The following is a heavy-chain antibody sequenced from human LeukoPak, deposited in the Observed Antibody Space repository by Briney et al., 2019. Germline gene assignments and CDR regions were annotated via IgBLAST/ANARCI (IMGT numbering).Heavy chain of an antibody. Sequence: SETLSLTCTVSGGSISSYYWSWIRQPPGKGLEWIGYIYYSGSTNYNPSLKSRVTISVDTSKNQFSLKLSSVTAADTAVYYCARDLADYHQAPFDYWGQGTLVTVSS. J-gene: IGHJ4*02. D-gene: IGHD3-16*01. CDR1: GGSISSYY. V-gene: IGHV4-59*12. CDR2: IYYSGST. CDR3: ARDLADYHQAPFDY.